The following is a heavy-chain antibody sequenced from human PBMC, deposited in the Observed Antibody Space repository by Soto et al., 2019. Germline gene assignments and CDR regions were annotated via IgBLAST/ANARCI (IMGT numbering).Heavy chain of an antibody. D-gene: IGHD2-2*01. CDR3: ARDCSSTSCYGYFDY. Sequence: GGSLRLSCAASGFTFSSYDMHWVRQATGKGLEWVSAIGTAGDTYYPGSVKGRFTISRENAKNSLYLQMNSLRAEDTAVYYCARDCSSTSCYGYFDYWGQGTLVTVSS. J-gene: IGHJ4*02. CDR2: IGTAGDT. V-gene: IGHV3-13*01. CDR1: GFTFSSYD.